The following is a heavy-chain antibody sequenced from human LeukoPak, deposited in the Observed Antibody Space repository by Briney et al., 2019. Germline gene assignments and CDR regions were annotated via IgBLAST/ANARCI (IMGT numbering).Heavy chain of an antibody. Sequence: GASVKVSCKASVFTLTSSAVQWVRQARGQPLEWIGWIVVGSGNTNYAQKFQERVTITKDMSTSTAYMELSSLRSEDTAVYYCAADSGSDYDNSPGPDVFDIWGQGTMVTVSS. CDR1: VFTLTSSA. CDR2: IVVGSGNT. J-gene: IGHJ3*02. CDR3: AADSGSDYDNSPGPDVFDI. D-gene: IGHD5-12*01. V-gene: IGHV1-58*01.